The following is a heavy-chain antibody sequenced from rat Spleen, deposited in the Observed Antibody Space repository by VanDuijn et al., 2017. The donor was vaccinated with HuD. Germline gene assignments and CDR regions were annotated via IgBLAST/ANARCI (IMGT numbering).Heavy chain of an antibody. Sequence: EVQLVESDGGLVQPGRSLKLSCAASGFTFSSFPMAWVRQAPTKGLEWVATISPSGGSTYYRDSVKGRFTVSRDNAKSTLYLQMDSLRSEDTATYYCARQGGYNSYVMDAWGQGVMVTVSS. CDR1: GFTFSSFP. D-gene: IGHD1-4*01. CDR3: ARQGGYNSYVMDA. V-gene: IGHV5-46*01. CDR2: ISPSGGST. J-gene: IGHJ2*01.